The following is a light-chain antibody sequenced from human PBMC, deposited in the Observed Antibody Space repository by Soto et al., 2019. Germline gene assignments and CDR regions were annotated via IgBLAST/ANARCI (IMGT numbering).Light chain of an antibody. CDR2: DAS. CDR3: QHYNSWPPP. CDR1: RSVSIS. V-gene: IGKV3D-15*01. Sequence: EIVLAQSASTLSWSPGERATLSCRASRSVSISLAWYQQKPGQAPRLLIYDASSRATGIPDRFSGSGYGTEFNLTINSLQPEDFAVYYCQHYNSWPPPFGPGTKVDIK. J-gene: IGKJ3*01.